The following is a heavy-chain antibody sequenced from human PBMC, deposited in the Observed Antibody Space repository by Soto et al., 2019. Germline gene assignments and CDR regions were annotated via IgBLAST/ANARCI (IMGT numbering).Heavy chain of an antibody. CDR2: IYFSGST. Sequence: SETLSLTCTVSGGSMSSNYWSWIRQPPGKVLELFGYIYFSGSTNYNPSLKSRVTISVDTSKNQFSLKLTSVTAADTAVYFCARGGWYVDYWGQGTLVTVS. D-gene: IGHD6-19*01. CDR3: ARGGWYVDY. CDR1: GGSMSSNY. J-gene: IGHJ4*02. V-gene: IGHV4-59*01.